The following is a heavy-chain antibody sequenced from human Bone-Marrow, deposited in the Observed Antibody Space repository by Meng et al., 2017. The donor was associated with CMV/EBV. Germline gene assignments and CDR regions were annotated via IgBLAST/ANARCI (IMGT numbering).Heavy chain of an antibody. V-gene: IGHV4-61*01. CDR1: GGSVSSGSYY. CDR3: ARVHYYGSGPLGMDV. D-gene: IGHD3-10*01. CDR2: IYYSGST. J-gene: IGHJ6*02. Sequence: SETLSLTCTVSGGSVSSGSYYWSWIRQPPGKGLEWIGYIYYSGSTNYNPSLKSRVTISVDTSKNQFSLKLSSVTAADTAVYYCARVHYYGSGPLGMDVWGQGTTVTVSS.